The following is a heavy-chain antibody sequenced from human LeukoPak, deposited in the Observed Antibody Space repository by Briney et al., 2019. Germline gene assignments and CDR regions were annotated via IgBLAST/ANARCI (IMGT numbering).Heavy chain of an antibody. CDR2: ISGDGGDT. Sequence: PGGSLRLSCAASGFTFDDYAMRWVRQAPGKGLEWVCLISGDGGDTFYADSVKGRFTITRDNSKKSLYLQMNSLRTEDTAFYYCAKARGYSDFWGQGTLVTASS. D-gene: IGHD5-12*01. CDR3: AKARGYSDF. J-gene: IGHJ4*02. CDR1: GFTFDDYA. V-gene: IGHV3-43*02.